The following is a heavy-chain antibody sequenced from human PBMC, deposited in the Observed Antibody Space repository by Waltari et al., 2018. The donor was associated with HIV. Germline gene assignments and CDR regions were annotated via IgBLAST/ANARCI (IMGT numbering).Heavy chain of an antibody. CDR1: GGSISSGSYY. CDR3: ARGVKIVDTAMAPDY. CDR2: IYTSGST. J-gene: IGHJ4*02. Sequence: QVQLQESGPGLVKPSQTLSLTCTVSGGSISSGSYYWSWIRQPAGKGLEWIGRIYTSGSTNYNPSLKSRVTISVDTSKNQFSLKLSSVTAADTAVYYCARGVKIVDTAMAPDYWGQGTLVTVSS. D-gene: IGHD5-18*01. V-gene: IGHV4-61*02.